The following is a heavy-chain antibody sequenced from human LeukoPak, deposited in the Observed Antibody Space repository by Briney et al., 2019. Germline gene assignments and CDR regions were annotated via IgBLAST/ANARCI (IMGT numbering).Heavy chain of an antibody. J-gene: IGHJ3*02. CDR2: IRSDGTKK. V-gene: IGHV3-30*02. Sequence: PGGSLRLSCAASGFTFNNFGMHWVRQAPGKGLEWVAFIRSDGTKKYYADSVKGRFTISGDNSKNTLYLQMNSLRAEDTAVYYCAKAYYYDGGDYYALDAFDIWGQGTMVTISS. CDR1: GFTFNNFG. CDR3: AKAYYYDGGDYYALDAFDI. D-gene: IGHD3-22*01.